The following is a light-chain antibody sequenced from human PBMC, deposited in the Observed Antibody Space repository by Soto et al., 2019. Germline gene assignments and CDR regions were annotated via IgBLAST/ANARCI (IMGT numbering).Light chain of an antibody. CDR3: SSYGGSNNVV. Sequence: QSVLTQPPSASGSPGQSVTISCTGTSSDVGGYNYVSWYQQHPGKAPKLMIYEVSKRPSGVPDRFSGSKSDNTASLTVSGLQAEDEADYICSSYGGSNNVVFGGGTKVTVL. V-gene: IGLV2-8*01. CDR1: SSDVGGYNY. CDR2: EVS. J-gene: IGLJ2*01.